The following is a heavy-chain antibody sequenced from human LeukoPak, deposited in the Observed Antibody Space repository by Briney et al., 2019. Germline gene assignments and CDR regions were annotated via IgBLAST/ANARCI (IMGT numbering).Heavy chain of an antibody. D-gene: IGHD4-17*01. CDR3: ARGKKRSTPAEYFQH. CDR1: GGSFSGYY. V-gene: IGHV4-34*01. CDR2: INHSGST. Sequence: SETLSLTCAVYGGSFSGYYWSWIRQPPGKGLEWIGEINHSGSTNYNPSLKSRVTISVDTSKNQFSLKLSSVTAADTAVYYCARGKKRSTPAEYFQHWGQGTLVTVSS. J-gene: IGHJ1*01.